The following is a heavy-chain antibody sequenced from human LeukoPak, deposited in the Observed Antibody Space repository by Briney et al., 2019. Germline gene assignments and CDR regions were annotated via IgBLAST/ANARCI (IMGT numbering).Heavy chain of an antibody. CDR3: AKEHDLWHEEGNWFDT. CDR2: INDDTP. Sequence: PGGSLRLSCTTSGFSFNTYSMSWVRQAPGKGLGWVSAINDDTPYYTDSVKGRFTVSRDNSKDTLYLHLNSLRAEDTAIYYCAKEHDLWHEEGNWFDTWGQGVLVTVSS. V-gene: IGHV3-23*01. J-gene: IGHJ5*02. D-gene: IGHD3-3*01. CDR1: GFSFNTYS.